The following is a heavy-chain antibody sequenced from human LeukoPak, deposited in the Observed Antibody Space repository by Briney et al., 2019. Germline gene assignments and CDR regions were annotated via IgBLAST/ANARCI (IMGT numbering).Heavy chain of an antibody. J-gene: IGHJ4*02. D-gene: IGHD6-13*01. Sequence: GGSLRLSCVASGFTFSSYWMSWVRQAPGKGLEWVANIKQDGSEKYYVDSVKGRFTISRDNAKNSLYLQMNSLRAEDTAVYYCSWRLDYWGQGTLVTVSS. CDR2: IKQDGSEK. CDR1: GFTFSSYW. CDR3: SWRLDY. V-gene: IGHV3-7*01.